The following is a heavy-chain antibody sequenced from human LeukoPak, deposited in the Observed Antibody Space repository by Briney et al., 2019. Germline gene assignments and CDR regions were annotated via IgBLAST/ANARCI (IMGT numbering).Heavy chain of an antibody. CDR3: ARARFPYCSGCSCYNLFDP. D-gene: IGHD2-15*01. Sequence: GGSLRLSCAASGFTFSSYAMSWVGQAPGKGLEWVSAISGSGGSTYYADSVKGRFTISRDNSKNTLDLQMNSRRAEDTAVYFCARARFPYCSGCSCYNLFDPWGQGTLVTVSS. J-gene: IGHJ5*02. V-gene: IGHV3-23*01. CDR1: GFTFSSYA. CDR2: ISGSGGST.